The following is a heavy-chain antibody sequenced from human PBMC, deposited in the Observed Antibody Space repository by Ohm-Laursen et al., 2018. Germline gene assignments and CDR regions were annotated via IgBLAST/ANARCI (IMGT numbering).Heavy chain of an antibody. D-gene: IGHD1-26*01. CDR3: AGRGY. CDR1: GGSISSYY. CDR2: INISGST. V-gene: IGHV4-4*07. J-gene: IGHJ4*02. Sequence: PSDTLSLTCTVSGGSISSYYWSWIRQPAGKGLEWIGRINISGSTNYNPSLKSRVTMSVDTSKNQFFLNLSSVTAADTAVYYCAGRGYWGQGTLVTVSS.